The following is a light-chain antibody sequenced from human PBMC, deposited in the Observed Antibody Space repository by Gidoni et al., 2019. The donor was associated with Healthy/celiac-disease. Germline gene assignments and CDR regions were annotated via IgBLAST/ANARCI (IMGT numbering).Light chain of an antibody. CDR3: QQYGSSPPWT. CDR1: QSVSSRY. V-gene: IGKV3-20*01. CDR2: GAS. Sequence: EIVLTQSTGTLSLAPGARATLSCRASQSVSSRYLAWYQQKPGQAPRLLLYGASSRATGIPDRFSGSGAGTDFTLTISRLEPEDFAVYYCQQYGSSPPWTFXXXPRWKSN. J-gene: IGKJ1*01.